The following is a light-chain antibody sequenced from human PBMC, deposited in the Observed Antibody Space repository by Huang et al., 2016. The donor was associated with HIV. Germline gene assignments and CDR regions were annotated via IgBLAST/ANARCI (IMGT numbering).Light chain of an antibody. CDR2: AAS. J-gene: IGKJ1*01. CDR3: QQHNTWPRT. CDR1: QRVGRN. V-gene: IGKV3-15*01. Sequence: EIVMTQSPATLSVSPGERATLSCRASQRVGRNLAWYQQRRGQAPRLLISAASTRASGTPARFSGSGSGTEFTLTFSSLQSEDFAVYYCQQHNTWPRTFGQGTRV.